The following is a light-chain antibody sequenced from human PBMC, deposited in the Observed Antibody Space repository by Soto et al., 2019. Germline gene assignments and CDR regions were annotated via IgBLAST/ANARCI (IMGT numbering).Light chain of an antibody. CDR3: QQSYSTPRT. CDR2: AAS. Sequence: DIQMTQSPSSLSASVGDRVTITCRASQSISNYLNWYQQKPGKAPKLLMFAASSLQSGVPSRVSGGGSGTDFTLTISSLHPEDFATYYCQQSYSTPRTFGQGTKVEIK. CDR1: QSISNY. J-gene: IGKJ1*01. V-gene: IGKV1-39*01.